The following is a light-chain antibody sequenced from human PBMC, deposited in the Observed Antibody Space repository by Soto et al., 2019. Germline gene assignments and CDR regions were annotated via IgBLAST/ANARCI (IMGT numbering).Light chain of an antibody. CDR1: SSDVGGYNY. CDR3: SSYSSSSTLRL. CDR2: DVS. J-gene: IGLJ2*01. Sequence: QSALTQPASVSGSPGQSITIYCTGTSSDVGGYNYVSWYQQHPGRAPKVMIYDVSSRPSGVSNRFSGSKSGNTASLTISGLQAEDEADYYCSSYSSSSTLRLFGGGTKLTVL. V-gene: IGLV2-14*01.